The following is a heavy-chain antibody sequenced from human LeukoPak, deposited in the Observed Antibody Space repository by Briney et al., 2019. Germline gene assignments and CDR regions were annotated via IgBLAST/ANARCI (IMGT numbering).Heavy chain of an antibody. Sequence: SETLSLTCSVSGGSISGYYWSWIRQPAGKALEWIGRIYASGSTNYNPSLKGRVTMSVDTSKNQFSPKLSSVTAADTAVYYCARLGGQQLDWFDPWGQGTLVTVSS. V-gene: IGHV4-4*07. D-gene: IGHD6-13*01. CDR2: IYASGST. CDR1: GGSISGYY. J-gene: IGHJ5*02. CDR3: ARLGGQQLDWFDP.